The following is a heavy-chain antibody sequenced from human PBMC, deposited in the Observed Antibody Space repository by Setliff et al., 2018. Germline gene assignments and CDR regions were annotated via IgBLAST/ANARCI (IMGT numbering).Heavy chain of an antibody. CDR3: ARTCSGSGCYAGLES. D-gene: IGHD2-15*01. CDR2: IWGDGVNK. V-gene: IGHV3-33*08. Sequence: GGSLRLSCVGSGFGFSDAWMTWVRQAPGKGLEWVAVIWGDGVNKFHADSVKGRFTISRDNSKNTLYLQMNSLRPEDTAVYYCARTCSGSGCYAGLESWGQGTPVTVSS. CDR1: GFGFSDAW. J-gene: IGHJ4*02.